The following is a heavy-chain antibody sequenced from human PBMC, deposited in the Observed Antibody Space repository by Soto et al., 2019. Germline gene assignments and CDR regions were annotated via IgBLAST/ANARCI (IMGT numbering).Heavy chain of an antibody. CDR2: MNPNSGNT. V-gene: IGHV1-8*01. D-gene: IGHD6-13*01. CDR3: AREHSSSWRFDY. CDR1: GYTFTSYD. J-gene: IGHJ4*02. Sequence: QVQLVQSGAEVKKPGASVKVSCKASGYTFTSYDINWVRQDTGQGLEWMGWMNPNSGNTGYAQKFQGRVTMTRDTSISTAYMELSSLRSEDTAVYYCAREHSSSWRFDYWGQGTLVTVSS.